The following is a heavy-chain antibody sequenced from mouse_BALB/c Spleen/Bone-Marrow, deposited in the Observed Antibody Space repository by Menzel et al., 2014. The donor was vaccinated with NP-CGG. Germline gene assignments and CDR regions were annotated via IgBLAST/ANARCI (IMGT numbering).Heavy chain of an antibody. V-gene: IGHV1-18*01. CDR2: INPNNGGS. CDR3: ARGRWYY. D-gene: IGHD2-3*01. CDR1: GYTLTDYT. J-gene: IGHJ2*01. Sequence: VQLKESGPELVKPGASVKISCKTSGYTLTDYTIHWAKQSHGKSLEWIGGINPNNGGSTYNQKFKGKATLTIHKSSSTAYMELRSLTSEDSAVYYCARGRWYYWGQGTTLTVSS.